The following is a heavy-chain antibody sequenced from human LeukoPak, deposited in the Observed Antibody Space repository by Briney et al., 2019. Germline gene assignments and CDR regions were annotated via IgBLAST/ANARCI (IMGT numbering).Heavy chain of an antibody. V-gene: IGHV3-23*01. Sequence: GGSLRLSCTASGFTFSSYAMSWVRQAPGKGLEWVSVISGSGGGTYYADSAKGRFTISRDNSKNTLYLQMNSLRAEDTAVYYCAKEFHNYSPFDYWAQGTLVTVSS. J-gene: IGHJ4*02. CDR2: ISGSGGGT. CDR1: GFTFSSYA. CDR3: AKEFHNYSPFDY. D-gene: IGHD2-15*01.